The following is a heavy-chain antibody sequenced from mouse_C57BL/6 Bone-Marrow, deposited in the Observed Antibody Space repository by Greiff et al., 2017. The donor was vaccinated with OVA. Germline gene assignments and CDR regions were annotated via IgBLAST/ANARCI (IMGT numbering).Heavy chain of an antibody. D-gene: IGHD1-1*01. J-gene: IGHJ1*03. V-gene: IGHV2-5*01. CDR1: GFSLTSYG. CDR2: IWRGGST. Sequence: QVQLQQSGPGLVQPSQSLSITCTVSGFSLTSYGVHWVRQSPGKGLEWLGVIWRGGSTDYNAAFMSRLSITKDNSKSQVFFKMNSLQADDTAIYYCAKNEDYGSSYHWYFDVWGTGTTVTVSS. CDR3: AKNEDYGSSYHWYFDV.